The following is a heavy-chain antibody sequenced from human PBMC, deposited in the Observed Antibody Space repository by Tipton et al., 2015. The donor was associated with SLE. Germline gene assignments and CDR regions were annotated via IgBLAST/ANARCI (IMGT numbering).Heavy chain of an antibody. CDR1: GGSFSGYY. CDR2: INHSGST. CDR3: ARDPYGDY. V-gene: IGHV4-34*01. J-gene: IGHJ4*02. Sequence: TLSLTCAVYGGSFSGYYWSWIRQPPGKGLEWIGEINHSGSTNYNPSLKSRVTISVDTSKNQFSLKLSSVTAADTAVYYCARDPYGDYWGQGTLVTVSS. D-gene: IGHD4-17*01.